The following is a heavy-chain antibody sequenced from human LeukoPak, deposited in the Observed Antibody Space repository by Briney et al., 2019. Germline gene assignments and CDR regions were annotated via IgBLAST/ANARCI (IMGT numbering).Heavy chain of an antibody. J-gene: IGHJ4*02. CDR3: IADWPGGIYSFDS. Sequence: GGSLRLSCAASGFVFSSAWMTWVRQAPGKGLEWVGRIKNGGTSDYAEPVKGRFTISRDDSKDTLYLQMNSLKSDDTAVYYCIADWPGGIYSFDSWGQGILVTVSS. V-gene: IGHV3-15*01. CDR2: IKNGGTS. CDR1: GFVFSSAW. D-gene: IGHD1-26*01.